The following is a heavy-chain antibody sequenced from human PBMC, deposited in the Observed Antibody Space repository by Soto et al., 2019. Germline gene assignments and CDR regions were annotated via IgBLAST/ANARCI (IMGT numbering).Heavy chain of an antibody. Sequence: QVQLVQSGAEVKKPGSSVKVSCKASEGTFSSYTISWVRQAPGQGLEWMGRIIPILGIANYAQKFQGRVTITADKSTSTAYMELSRLRSEDTAVYYCATANYGDYAWGYFDLWGRRTLVTVSS. J-gene: IGHJ2*01. D-gene: IGHD4-17*01. CDR2: IIPILGIA. CDR3: ATANYGDYAWGYFDL. V-gene: IGHV1-69*02. CDR1: EGTFSSYT.